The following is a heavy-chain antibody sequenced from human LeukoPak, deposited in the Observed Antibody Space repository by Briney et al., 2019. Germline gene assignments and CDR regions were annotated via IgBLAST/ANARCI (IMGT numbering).Heavy chain of an antibody. CDR3: ATSACTGGWYGV. CDR1: GGSISSYY. Sequence: PSETLSLTCTVSGGSISSYYWSWVRQSPGKGLEWIGYIYYSGDTNYNPSLKSRVTISVDTSQNQFSLKLSSVTATDTAVYYCATSACTGGWYGVWGQGTLVTVSS. CDR2: IYYSGDT. J-gene: IGHJ4*02. V-gene: IGHV4-59*08. D-gene: IGHD6-19*01.